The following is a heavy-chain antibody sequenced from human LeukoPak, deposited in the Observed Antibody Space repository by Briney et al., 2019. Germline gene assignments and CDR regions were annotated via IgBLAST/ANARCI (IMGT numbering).Heavy chain of an antibody. CDR2: MPYAGSNK. V-gene: IGHV3-30*02. D-gene: IGHD5-12*01. CDR1: GFAFSDYG. J-gene: IGHJ4*02. CDR3: AKHPLELSGSESGDEFDY. Sequence: PGGALRLSCAASGFAFSDYGMHWGRQAPGKGLEWVAFMPYAGSNKYYADCVKGRFTISRYNSKTSLYLQMNSLRAEDTAVYYCAKHPLELSGSESGDEFDYWGQGTLVTVSS.